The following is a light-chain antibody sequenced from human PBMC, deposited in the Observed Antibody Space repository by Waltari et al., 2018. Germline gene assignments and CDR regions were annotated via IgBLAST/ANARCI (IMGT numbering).Light chain of an antibody. J-gene: IGKJ1*01. CDR3: MQSLRALWT. CDR1: QSLLHSNGYNY. CDR2: LGS. Sequence: DIVVTQSPLSLPVTPGEPASISCRSSQSLLHSNGYNYLDWYLQKPGQSPQLLIYLGSNRASGVPDRFRGSGSGTDFTLKSSRVEAEDVGVYYCMQSLRALWTFGQGTKVEIK. V-gene: IGKV2-28*01.